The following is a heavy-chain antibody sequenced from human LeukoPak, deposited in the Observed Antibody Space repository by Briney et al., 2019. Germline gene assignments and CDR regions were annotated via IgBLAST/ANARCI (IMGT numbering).Heavy chain of an antibody. Sequence: PGRSLRLSCAASGFTFSSYAMHWVRQAPGKGLEWVAVISYDGSNKYYADSVKGRFTISRDNSKNTLFLQMNSLRAEDTAVYYCARDRYDYVWGSYRYGLSPHLDYWGQGTLVTVSS. J-gene: IGHJ4*02. V-gene: IGHV3-30*04. D-gene: IGHD3-16*02. CDR2: ISYDGSNK. CDR3: ARDRYDYVWGSYRYGLSPHLDY. CDR1: GFTFSSYA.